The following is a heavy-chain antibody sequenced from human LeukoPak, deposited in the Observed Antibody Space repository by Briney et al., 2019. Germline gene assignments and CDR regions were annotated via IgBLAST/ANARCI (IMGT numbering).Heavy chain of an antibody. V-gene: IGHV3-48*01. Sequence: GGSLRLSCAVSGFQFNIYSMNWVRQAPGKGLEWVSYISSSSSTIYYADSVKGRFTISRDNAKNSLYLQMNSLRAEDTAVYYCAPWYDSSEGAPTWGQGTLVTVSS. D-gene: IGHD3-22*01. CDR3: APWYDSSEGAPT. J-gene: IGHJ5*02. CDR1: GFQFNIYS. CDR2: ISSSSSTI.